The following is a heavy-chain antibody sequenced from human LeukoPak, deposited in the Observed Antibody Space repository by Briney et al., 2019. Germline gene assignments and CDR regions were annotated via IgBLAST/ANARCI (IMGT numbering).Heavy chain of an antibody. CDR3: AKLEWLRFAPFDY. Sequence: GGSLRLSCAASGFTFSSYAMSWVRQAPGKGLEWVSAISGSGGSTYYADSVKGRFTISRDNSKNTLYLQMNSLRAEVTAVYYCAKLEWLRFAPFDYWGQGTLVTVSS. CDR2: ISGSGGST. CDR1: GFTFSSYA. D-gene: IGHD5-12*01. V-gene: IGHV3-23*01. J-gene: IGHJ4*02.